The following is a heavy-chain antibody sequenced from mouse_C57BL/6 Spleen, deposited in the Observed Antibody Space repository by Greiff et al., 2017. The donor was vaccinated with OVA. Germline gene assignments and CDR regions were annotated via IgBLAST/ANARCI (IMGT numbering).Heavy chain of an antibody. D-gene: IGHD3-2*02. CDR1: GIDFSRYW. Sequence: EVQLQESGDGLVQPGGSLKLSCAASGIDFSRYWMSWVRRAPGKGLEWIGEINPDSSTINYAPSLKDKFIISRDNAKNTLYLQMSKVRYEDTALYYGAGQLRDGAMDYWGQGTSVTVSS. V-gene: IGHV4-1*01. J-gene: IGHJ4*01. CDR2: INPDSSTI. CDR3: AGQLRDGAMDY.